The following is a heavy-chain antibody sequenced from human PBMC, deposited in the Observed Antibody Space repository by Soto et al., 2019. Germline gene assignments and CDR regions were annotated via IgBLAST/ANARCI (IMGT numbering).Heavy chain of an antibody. J-gene: IGHJ5*02. CDR3: ARMPIVVPAAMRRHWFDP. Sequence: PSETLSLTCAVYGGSFSGYYWSWIRQPPGKGLEWIGEINHSGSTNYNPSLKSRVTISVDTSKNQFSLKLSSVTAADTAVYYCARMPIVVPAAMRRHWFDPWGQGTLVTVSS. CDR1: GGSFSGYY. D-gene: IGHD2-2*01. V-gene: IGHV4-34*01. CDR2: INHSGST.